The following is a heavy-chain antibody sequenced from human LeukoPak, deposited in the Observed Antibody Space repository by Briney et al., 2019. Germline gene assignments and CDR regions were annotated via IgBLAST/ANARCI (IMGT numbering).Heavy chain of an antibody. V-gene: IGHV1-46*01. CDR1: GYIFTSYY. J-gene: IGHJ4*02. D-gene: IGHD4-17*01. CDR3: ARANSRDYGDIPTIDY. Sequence: ASVKVSCKASGYIFTSYYMHWVRQAPGQGLEWMRIINPSGGSTSYAQKFQGRVTMTRDTSTSTVYMELSSLRSEDTAVYYCARANSRDYGDIPTIDYWGQGTLVTVSS. CDR2: INPSGGST.